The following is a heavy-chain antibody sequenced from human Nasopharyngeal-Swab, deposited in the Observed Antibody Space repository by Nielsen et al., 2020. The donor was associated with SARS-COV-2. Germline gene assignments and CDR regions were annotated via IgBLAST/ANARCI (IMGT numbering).Heavy chain of an antibody. D-gene: IGHD5-18*01. CDR3: ARGPVDTAMVGAFDI. V-gene: IGHV1-46*01. Sequence: ASVKVSCKASGYTFTSYYMHWVRQAPGQGLEWMGIINPSGGSTSYAQKFQGRVTMTRDTSTSTVYMELSSLRSEDTAVYYCARGPVDTAMVGAFDIWGQGTMVIVSS. J-gene: IGHJ3*02. CDR2: INPSGGST. CDR1: GYTFTSYY.